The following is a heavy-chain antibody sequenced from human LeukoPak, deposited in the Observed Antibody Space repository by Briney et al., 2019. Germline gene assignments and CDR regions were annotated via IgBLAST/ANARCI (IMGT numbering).Heavy chain of an antibody. CDR1: GYTFTDYY. CDR2: INPSSGGT. D-gene: IGHD5-12*01. J-gene: IGHJ4*02. CDR3: ASVYSGYDLAQLDY. V-gene: IGHV1-2*02. Sequence: ASVKVSCKASGYTFTDYYIHWVRQAPGQGLEWMGGINPSSGGTNYAQRFQGRVTVTRVTSINTAYMELTRLTSDDTAVYYCASVYSGYDLAQLDYWGQGTLVTVSS.